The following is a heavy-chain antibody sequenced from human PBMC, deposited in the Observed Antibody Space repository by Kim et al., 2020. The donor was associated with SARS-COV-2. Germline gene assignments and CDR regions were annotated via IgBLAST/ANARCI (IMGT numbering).Heavy chain of an antibody. CDR1: GGTFSSYA. Sequence: SVKVSCKASGGTFSSYAISWVRQAPGQGLEWMGGIIPIFGTANYAQKFQGRVTITPDESRSTAYMELSSLRSEDTAVYYCVSRYDEICAAAGDCYSYMD. J-gene: IGHJ6*03. D-gene: IGHD6-13*01. V-gene: IGHV1-69*13. CDR3: VSRYDEICAAAGDCYSYMD. CDR2: IIPIFGTA.